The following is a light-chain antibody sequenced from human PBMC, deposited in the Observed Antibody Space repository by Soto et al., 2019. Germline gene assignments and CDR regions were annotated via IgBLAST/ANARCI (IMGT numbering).Light chain of an antibody. CDR2: DAS. CDR3: QQYSSFSWT. Sequence: DSQMAQSPSTLSASVGDRVTITCRASQTITTWLAWYQQKPGKAPKVLIYDASNLQSGVPSRFSGSGSGTEFTLTISSLQPDDFATYYCQQYSSFSWTFGQGTKVDI. J-gene: IGKJ1*01. CDR1: QTITTW. V-gene: IGKV1-5*01.